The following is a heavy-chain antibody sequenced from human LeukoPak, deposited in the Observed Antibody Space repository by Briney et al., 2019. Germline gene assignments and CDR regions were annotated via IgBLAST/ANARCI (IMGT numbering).Heavy chain of an antibody. CDR3: ARVTRDILTGSNWFDP. V-gene: IGHV3-21*01. D-gene: IGHD3-9*01. Sequence: NPGGSLRLSCAASGFTFSSYSMNWVRQAPGKGLEWVSSISSSSSYIYYADSVKGRFTTSRDNGKNSLYLQMNSLRAEDTAVYYCARVTRDILTGSNWFDPWGQGTLVIVSS. CDR1: GFTFSSYS. CDR2: ISSSSSYI. J-gene: IGHJ5*02.